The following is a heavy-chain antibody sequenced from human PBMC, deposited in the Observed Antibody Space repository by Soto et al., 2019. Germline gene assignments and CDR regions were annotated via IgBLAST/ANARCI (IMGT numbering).Heavy chain of an antibody. J-gene: IGHJ4*02. V-gene: IGHV3-30-3*01. CDR1: GFTFNTYF. CDR2: ISDDGTNS. Sequence: QVQLVESGGGVVLPGRSLRLSCAASGFTFNTYFIHWVRQAPGKGLEWLAVISDDGTNSYYADSVKGRFTISRDNSKNALYLQMGSLRAEDTAVYFCARDREQWLVRGVDYWGQGALVTVSS. D-gene: IGHD5-18*01. CDR3: ARDREQWLVRGVDY.